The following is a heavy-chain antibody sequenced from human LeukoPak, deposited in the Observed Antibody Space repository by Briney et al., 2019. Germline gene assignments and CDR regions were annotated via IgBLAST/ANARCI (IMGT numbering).Heavy chain of an antibody. CDR1: GGSINSFY. J-gene: IGHJ6*03. D-gene: IGHD4-17*01. V-gene: IGHV4-4*07. CDR2: IYTSGST. CDR3: AREGYDYGVYYYYYMDV. Sequence: SETLSLTCTVSGGSINSFYWSWIRQPAGKGLEWIGRIYTSGSTNYNPSLKSRVTMSVDTSKNQFSLKLSSVTAADTAVYYCAREGYDYGVYYYYYMDVWGKGTTVTISS.